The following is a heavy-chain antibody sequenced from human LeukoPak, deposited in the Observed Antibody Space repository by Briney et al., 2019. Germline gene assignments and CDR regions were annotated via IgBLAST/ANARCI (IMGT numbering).Heavy chain of an antibody. Sequence: GSLRLSCAASGFTFSNFSMNWVRQAPGKGLEWIGEIYHSGSTNYNPSLKSRVTISVDKSKNQFSLKLSSVTAADTAVYYCARKTVVAATVYYFDYWGQGTLVTVSS. CDR1: GFTFSNFSM. J-gene: IGHJ4*02. CDR2: IYHSGST. D-gene: IGHD2-15*01. CDR3: ARKTVVAATVYYFDY. V-gene: IGHV4-4*02.